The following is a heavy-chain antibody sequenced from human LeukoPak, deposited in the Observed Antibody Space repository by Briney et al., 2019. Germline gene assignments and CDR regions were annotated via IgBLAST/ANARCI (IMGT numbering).Heavy chain of an antibody. CDR3: ARDHGDYVGSYFDY. CDR2: IIPIFGTA. D-gene: IGHD4-17*01. J-gene: IGHJ4*02. CDR1: GGAFSSYA. V-gene: IGHV1-69*05. Sequence: SVKVSCKASGGAFSSYAISWVRQAPGQGLEWMGRIIPIFGTANYAQKFQGRVTITTDESTSTAYMELSSLRSEDTAVYYCARDHGDYVGSYFDYWGQGTLVTVSS.